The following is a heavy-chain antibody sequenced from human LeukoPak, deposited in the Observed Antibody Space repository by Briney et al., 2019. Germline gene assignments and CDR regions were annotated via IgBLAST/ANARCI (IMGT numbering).Heavy chain of an antibody. CDR1: GFTFSSYE. V-gene: IGHV3-48*03. CDR3: ARDRGVGATDY. J-gene: IGHJ4*02. Sequence: GGSLRLSCAASGFTFSSYEMNWVRQAPGKGLEWVSYISSSGIFIYYADSVKGRFTISRDNAKNSLHLQMNSLRAEDTAVYYCARDRGVGATDYWGQGTLVTVSS. D-gene: IGHD1-26*01. CDR2: ISSSGIFI.